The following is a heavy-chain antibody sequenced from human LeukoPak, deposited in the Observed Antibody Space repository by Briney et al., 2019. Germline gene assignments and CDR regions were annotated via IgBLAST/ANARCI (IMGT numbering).Heavy chain of an antibody. V-gene: IGHV1-58*01. CDR1: GFTFTSSA. CDR3: AAVQTYYDFWSGYDAFDI. J-gene: IGHJ3*02. D-gene: IGHD3-3*01. Sequence: SVKVSCKASGFTFTSSAVQWVRQARGQRLEWIGWIVVGSGNTNYAQKFQERVTITRDMSTSTAYMELSSLRSEDTAVYYCAAVQTYYDFWSGYDAFDIWGQGTMVTVSS. CDR2: IVVGSGNT.